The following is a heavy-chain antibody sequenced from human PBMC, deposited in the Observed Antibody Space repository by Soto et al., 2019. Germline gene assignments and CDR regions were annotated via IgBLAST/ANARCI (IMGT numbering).Heavy chain of an antibody. D-gene: IGHD1-26*01. Sequence: QVQLVESGGGVVQPGRSLRLSCAASGFSFRSYAMHWVRQAPGKGLEWVAVMSYDGSDKDYADSVTGRFTISRDNSKNTLYRQMSSLRAEDTAVYYCARARLATPALEYWGQGTLVTVSS. CDR3: ARARLATPALEY. CDR1: GFSFRSYA. CDR2: MSYDGSDK. V-gene: IGHV3-30-3*01. J-gene: IGHJ4*02.